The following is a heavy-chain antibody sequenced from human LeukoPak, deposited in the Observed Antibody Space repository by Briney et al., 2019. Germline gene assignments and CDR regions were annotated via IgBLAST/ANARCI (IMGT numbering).Heavy chain of an antibody. CDR3: ARVGYYESSGYYEY. CDR2: INPNSGGT. Sequence: ASVTVSCKASGYTVTSYYMHWVRQAPGQGLEWMGRINPNSGGTNYAQKFQGRVTMTRDTSISTVYMELSRLRSDDTAVYYCARVGYYESSGYYEYWGQGTLVTVSS. CDR1: GYTVTSYY. D-gene: IGHD3-22*01. J-gene: IGHJ4*02. V-gene: IGHV1-2*06.